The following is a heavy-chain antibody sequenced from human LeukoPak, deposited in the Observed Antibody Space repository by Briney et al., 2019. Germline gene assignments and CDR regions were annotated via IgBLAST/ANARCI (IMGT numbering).Heavy chain of an antibody. V-gene: IGHV3-23*01. J-gene: IGHJ4*02. CDR1: GFTFSSYA. Sequence: PGGSLRLSCAASGFTFSSYAMSWVRQAPGKGLEWVSAISGSGGSTYYADSVKGRFTISRDNSKNTLYLQMNSLRAEDTAVYYCAKVGRSSIVGATVRPYYFDYWGQGTLVTVSS. D-gene: IGHD1-26*01. CDR3: AKVGRSSIVGATVRPYYFDY. CDR2: ISGSGGST.